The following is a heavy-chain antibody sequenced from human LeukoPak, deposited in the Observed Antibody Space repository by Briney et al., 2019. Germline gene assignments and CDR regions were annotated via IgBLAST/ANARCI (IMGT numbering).Heavy chain of an antibody. D-gene: IGHD3-10*01. Sequence: SETLSLTCTVSGGSISSSSYYWGWIRQPPGKGLEWIGSIYYNGSTYYNPSLKSRVTISVDTSKNQFSLKLSSVTAADTAVYYCARDRSMVRGVDDYYYYYYMDVWGKGTTVTVSS. J-gene: IGHJ6*03. CDR3: ARDRSMVRGVDDYYYYYYMDV. CDR1: GGSISSSSYY. V-gene: IGHV4-39*07. CDR2: IYYNGST.